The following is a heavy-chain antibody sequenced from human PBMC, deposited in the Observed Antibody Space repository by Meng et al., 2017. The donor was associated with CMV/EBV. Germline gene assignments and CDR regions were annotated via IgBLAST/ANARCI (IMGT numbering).Heavy chain of an antibody. V-gene: IGHV4-59*01. J-gene: IGHJ6*02. CDR1: GGSISSYH. D-gene: IGHD2-2*02. Sequence: SETLSLTCTVSGGSISSYHWSWIRQPPGKGLEWIGYIYDNGDTTYNPSLKGRVTISVDTSKNQFSLKLSSVTAADTAMYYCARADIVVVPAAIRYYYYGMDVWGQGTTVTVSS. CDR3: ARADIVVVPAAIRYYYYGMDV. CDR2: IYDNGDT.